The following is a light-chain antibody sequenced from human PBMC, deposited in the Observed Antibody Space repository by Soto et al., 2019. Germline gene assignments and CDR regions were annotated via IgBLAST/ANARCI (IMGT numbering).Light chain of an antibody. CDR2: DAS. CDR3: QRGFGFT. V-gene: IGKV1-33*01. CDR1: QDISNY. J-gene: IGKJ3*01. Sequence: DIQMTQSPSSLSASVGDRVTITCQASQDISNYLNWYQQKPGKAPKLLIYDASNLETGVPSRFSGSGSGTDFTFTISSLQPEDIATYYCQRGFGFTFGPGTKVDIK.